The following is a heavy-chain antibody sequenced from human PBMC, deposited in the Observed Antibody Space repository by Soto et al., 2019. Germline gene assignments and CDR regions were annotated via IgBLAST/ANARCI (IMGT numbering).Heavy chain of an antibody. CDR2: MYYSGTT. D-gene: IGHD6-25*01. V-gene: IGHV4-39*01. Sequence: SETLSLTCTVSGGSISSSDFYWGWIRQTPGKGLEFIGSMYYSGTTYYNPSLKSRVTISVDTSKNQFTLKLISVTAADTAVYYCAVVDSTGNWFDPWGEGALVTVSS. CDR3: AVVDSTGNWFDP. CDR1: GGSISSSDFY. J-gene: IGHJ5*02.